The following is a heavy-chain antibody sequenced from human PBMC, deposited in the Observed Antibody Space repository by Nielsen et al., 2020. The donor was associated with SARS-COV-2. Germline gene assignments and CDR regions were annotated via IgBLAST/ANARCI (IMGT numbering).Heavy chain of an antibody. CDR1: GFTFSSHS. J-gene: IGHJ5*02. D-gene: IGHD3-10*01. Sequence: GESLKISCAASGFTFSSHSMHWVRQGPGKGLTWVSRIKSDGSSRTYADSVKGRFTVSRDNARNTLYLQMNSLRVEDTALYYCARERWFGYNSHNWFDPWGQGVLVTVSS. CDR2: IKSDGSSR. V-gene: IGHV3-74*03. CDR3: ARERWFGYNSHNWFDP.